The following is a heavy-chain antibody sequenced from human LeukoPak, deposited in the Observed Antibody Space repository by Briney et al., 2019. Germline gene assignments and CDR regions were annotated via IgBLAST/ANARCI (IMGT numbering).Heavy chain of an antibody. CDR1: GFTSSSYW. CDR3: ARDDCSSISCYHNWFDP. D-gene: IGHD2-2*01. Sequence: GGSLRLSCAASGFTSSSYWMSWVGQAQGMGLEWVANIKQDGSEKYYVDSVKGRFTISRDNAKNSLYLQMNSLRAEDTAVYYCARDDCSSISCYHNWFDPWGQGTLVTVSS. J-gene: IGHJ5*02. CDR2: IKQDGSEK. V-gene: IGHV3-7*01.